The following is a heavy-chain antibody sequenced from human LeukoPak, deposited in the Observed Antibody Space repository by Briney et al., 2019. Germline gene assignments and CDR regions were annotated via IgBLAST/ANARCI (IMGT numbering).Heavy chain of an antibody. V-gene: IGHV1-46*01. CDR1: GYTFTSYY. Sequence: ASVKVSCKASGYTFTSYYMHLARQAPGQGLECMGIINPSGGSTSYAQKFQGRVTMTRDTSTSTVYMELSSLRSEDTAVYYCARVINSAYYYGSGSDGYDYWGQGTLVTVSS. CDR2: INPSGGST. D-gene: IGHD3-10*01. J-gene: IGHJ4*02. CDR3: ARVINSAYYYGSGSDGYDY.